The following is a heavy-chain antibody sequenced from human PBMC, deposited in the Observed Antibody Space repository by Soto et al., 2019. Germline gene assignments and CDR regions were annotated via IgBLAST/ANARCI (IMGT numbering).Heavy chain of an antibody. CDR3: ARHTDEYSSSSAFDY. Sequence: SETLSLTCTVSGGSISSSSYYWGWIRQPPGKGLEWIGSIYYSGSTYYNPSLKSRVTISVDTSKNQFSLKLSSVTAADTAVYYCARHTDEYSSSSAFDYWGQGTLVTVSS. J-gene: IGHJ4*02. CDR2: IYYSGST. D-gene: IGHD6-6*01. V-gene: IGHV4-39*01. CDR1: GGSISSSSYY.